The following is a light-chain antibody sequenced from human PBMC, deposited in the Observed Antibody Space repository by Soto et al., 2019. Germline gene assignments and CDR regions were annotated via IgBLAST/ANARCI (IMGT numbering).Light chain of an antibody. Sequence: DIQMTQSPSSLSASVGDRVTITCRASQGIRNALGWYQQKPGKAPKRLIYAASSLQRWVPSRFSGSGSGTEFTRTISSQQAEEFATFYCRQHNSYPHTFGQGTKLEIK. CDR3: RQHNSYPHT. CDR2: AAS. V-gene: IGKV1-17*01. J-gene: IGKJ2*01. CDR1: QGIRNA.